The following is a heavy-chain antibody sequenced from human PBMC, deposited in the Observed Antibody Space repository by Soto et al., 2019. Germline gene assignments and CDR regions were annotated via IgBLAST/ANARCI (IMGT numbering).Heavy chain of an antibody. CDR3: ARGDAWTDEAFDI. CDR2: IWYDGNNK. Sequence: QVQLVESGGGVVQPGGSLRLSCAASGFTVSNYGMHWVRQAPGKGLEWVAVIWYDGNNKSYRDSVKGRFTISRDNSKNTGELQMSSLRGEDTAVYYCARGDAWTDEAFDIWGQGTMVTVSS. CDR1: GFTVSNYG. V-gene: IGHV3-33*01. D-gene: IGHD5-12*01. J-gene: IGHJ3*02.